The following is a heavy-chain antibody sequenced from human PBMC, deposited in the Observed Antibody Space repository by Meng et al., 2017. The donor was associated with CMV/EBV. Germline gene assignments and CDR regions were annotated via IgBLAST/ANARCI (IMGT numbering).Heavy chain of an antibody. Sequence: GGSLRLSCAASGFTFSSYWMHWVRQAPGKGLVWVSRINSDGSSTNYADSVKGRFTISRDNAKNTLYLQMNSLRAEDTAVYYCARGSRYGGRLTSIYDAFDIWGQGTMVTVSS. J-gene: IGHJ3*02. CDR1: GFTFSSYW. D-gene: IGHD4-23*01. V-gene: IGHV3-74*01. CDR3: ARGSRYGGRLTSIYDAFDI. CDR2: INSDGSST.